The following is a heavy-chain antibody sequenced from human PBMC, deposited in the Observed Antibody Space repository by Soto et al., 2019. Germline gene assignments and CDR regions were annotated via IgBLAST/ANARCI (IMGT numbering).Heavy chain of an antibody. Sequence: GGSLRLSCAASGFTFSSHGMHWVRQAPGKGLEWVAVIWYDGSNKYNADSVKGRFTISRDNSKNTLYLQMNSLRAEDTAVYYCARVGPGIAAAGSYYYYYYGMDFWGQGTTVTVSS. CDR1: GFTFSSHG. CDR2: IWYDGSNK. D-gene: IGHD6-13*01. CDR3: ARVGPGIAAAGSYYYYYYGMDF. V-gene: IGHV3-33*01. J-gene: IGHJ6*02.